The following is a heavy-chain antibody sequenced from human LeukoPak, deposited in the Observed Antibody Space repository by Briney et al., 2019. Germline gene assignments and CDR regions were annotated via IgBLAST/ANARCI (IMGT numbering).Heavy chain of an antibody. Sequence: SETLSLTCAVYGGSFSGYYWSWIRQPPGKGLEWIGEINHSGSTNYNPSLKSRVTISVDASKNQFSLKLSSVTAADTAVYYCASGKDPSDAFDIWGQGTMVTVSS. CDR3: ASGKDPSDAFDI. CDR2: INHSGST. CDR1: GGSFSGYY. V-gene: IGHV4-34*01. D-gene: IGHD2-15*01. J-gene: IGHJ3*02.